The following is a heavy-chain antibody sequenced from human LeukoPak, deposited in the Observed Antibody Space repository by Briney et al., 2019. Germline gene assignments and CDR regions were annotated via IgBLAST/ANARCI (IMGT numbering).Heavy chain of an antibody. D-gene: IGHD4-17*01. Sequence: SETLSLTCTVSGGSISTYYWSWIRQPAGRGLEWIGRIYSSGSTNYNPSLKSRVSMSVDTSKNQFSLKLSSVTAADTAVYYCAGVQVDNGDLGWFDPWGQGTLVTVSS. CDR1: GGSISTYY. CDR2: IYSSGST. CDR3: AGVQVDNGDLGWFDP. V-gene: IGHV4-4*07. J-gene: IGHJ5*02.